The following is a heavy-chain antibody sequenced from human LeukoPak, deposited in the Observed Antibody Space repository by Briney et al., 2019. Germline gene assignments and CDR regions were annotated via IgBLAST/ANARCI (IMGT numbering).Heavy chain of an antibody. J-gene: IGHJ5*02. Sequence: ASVKVSCKASGYTFTNYAMNWVRQAPGQGVEWMGWINTNTGNPTYAQGFTGRFVFSLDKLVSTAYLQISRLKAEDTAVYYCARVPFVVMGDTGNWFDPWGQGTLVTVSS. CDR2: INTNTGNP. D-gene: IGHD2-8*01. V-gene: IGHV7-4-1*02. CDR3: ARVPFVVMGDTGNWFDP. CDR1: GYTFTNYA.